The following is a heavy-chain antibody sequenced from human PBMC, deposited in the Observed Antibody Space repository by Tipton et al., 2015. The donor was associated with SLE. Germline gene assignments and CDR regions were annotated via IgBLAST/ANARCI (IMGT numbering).Heavy chain of an antibody. D-gene: IGHD3-10*01. CDR2: IHSSGTT. Sequence: TLSLTCTVSGYSISPYYWSLIRQTPGKGLEWIGYIHSSGTTNYSPSLNSRVTMSVDTSKNQFSLRLTSVTAADSAVYYCAREVYGRFPIWGQGALVTVSS. V-gene: IGHV4-59*01. CDR1: GYSISPYY. J-gene: IGHJ4*02. CDR3: AREVYGRFPI.